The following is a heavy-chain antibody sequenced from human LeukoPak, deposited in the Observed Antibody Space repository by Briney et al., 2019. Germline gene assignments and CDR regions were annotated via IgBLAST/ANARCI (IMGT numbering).Heavy chain of an antibody. J-gene: IGHJ4*01. D-gene: IGHD6-6*01. CDR3: AKVAARRFEY. CDR1: GFSFSKYG. CDR2: ISDAGSEK. V-gene: IGHV3-30*18. Sequence: AGGSLRLSCAASGFSFSKYGVHWIRQAPGKGLEWVAVISDAGSEKYYADSVKGRFTISRDNSKNAVYLQMNSLRAEDTAVYYCAKVAARRFEYWGQGTLVTVSS.